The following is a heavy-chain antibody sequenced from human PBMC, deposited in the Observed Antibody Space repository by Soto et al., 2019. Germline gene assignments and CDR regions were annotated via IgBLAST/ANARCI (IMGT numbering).Heavy chain of an antibody. D-gene: IGHD2-15*01. J-gene: IGHJ6*02. Sequence: GGSLRLSCAASGFTVSTNYRTWVRPTPGKGLEWVSIIYSNGNTYYADSVKGRFTISRDNSKNTLYLQMNSLRVDDTAVYYCVVEDLGMEVWGQGTTVTVSS. V-gene: IGHV3-53*01. CDR3: VVEDLGMEV. CDR2: IYSNGNT. CDR1: GFTVSTNY.